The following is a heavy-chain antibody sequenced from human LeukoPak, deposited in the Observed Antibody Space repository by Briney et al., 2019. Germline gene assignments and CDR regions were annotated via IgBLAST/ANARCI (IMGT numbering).Heavy chain of an antibody. V-gene: IGHV4-59*06. J-gene: IGHJ4*02. Sequence: SETLSLTCTVSGGSISSYYWSWIRRPPGKGLEWIGYIYYSGSTYYNPSLKSRVTISVDTSKNQFSLKLSSVTAADTAVYYCARAKEFGELLSWVAPFDYWGQGTLVTVSS. CDR1: GGSISSYY. CDR2: IYYSGST. CDR3: ARAKEFGELLSWVAPFDY. D-gene: IGHD3-10*01.